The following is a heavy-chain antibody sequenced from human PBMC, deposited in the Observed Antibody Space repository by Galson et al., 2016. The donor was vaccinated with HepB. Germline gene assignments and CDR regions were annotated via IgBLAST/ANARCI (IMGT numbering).Heavy chain of an antibody. D-gene: IGHD5-18*01. CDR2: INPSSGGSA. CDR3: ARDNGYSYGYWDY. J-gene: IGHJ4*02. Sequence: SVKVSCKASGGTFSSYAINWVRQAPGQGLEWMGIINPSSGGSANFAQKFQGRVSMTSDRSTSTVYMELSSLRSEDTAVYYCARDNGYSYGYWDYWGQGTLVTVSS. V-gene: IGHV1-46*01. CDR1: GGTFSSYA.